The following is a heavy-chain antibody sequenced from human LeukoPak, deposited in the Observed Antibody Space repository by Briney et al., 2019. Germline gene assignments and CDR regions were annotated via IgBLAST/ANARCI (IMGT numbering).Heavy chain of an antibody. J-gene: IGHJ4*02. CDR3: ARVGVAGIAAANIDY. D-gene: IGHD6-13*01. CDR1: GYTFTSYY. V-gene: IGHV1-46*01. Sequence: ASVKVSCKAFGYTFTSYYMHWVRQAPGQGLEWMGIINPSGGSTSCAQKFQGRVTMTRDTSTSTVYMELSSLRSEDTAVYYCARVGVAGIAAANIDYWGQGTLVTVSS. CDR2: INPSGGST.